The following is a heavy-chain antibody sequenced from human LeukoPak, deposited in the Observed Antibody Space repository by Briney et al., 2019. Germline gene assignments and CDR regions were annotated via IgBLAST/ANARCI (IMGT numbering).Heavy chain of an antibody. Sequence: PGPSLRLSCAASGFTFDDYGLSWVRQSPGKGLEWVSGINWNGGSTGYADSVKGRFTISRDNAKNSLYLQMNSLRAEDTALYYCARGSSGSYTFDYWGQGTLVTVSS. CDR1: GFTFDDYG. V-gene: IGHV3-20*04. CDR2: INWNGGST. CDR3: ARGSSGSYTFDY. J-gene: IGHJ4*02. D-gene: IGHD1-26*01.